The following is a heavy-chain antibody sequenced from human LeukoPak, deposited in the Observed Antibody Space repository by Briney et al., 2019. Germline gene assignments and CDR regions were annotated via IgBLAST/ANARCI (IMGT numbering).Heavy chain of an antibody. CDR2: ISSHSSTI. D-gene: IGHD3-10*01. Sequence: PGGSLRLSCTGSGFIFSSYSMNWVRQAPGKGLEWISYISSHSSTIYYADSVRGRFTISRDNDKRSVYLQMSSLRVEDTAVYYCARDGSAGSYLNWFDPWGQGTLVTVSS. J-gene: IGHJ5*02. V-gene: IGHV3-48*01. CDR3: ARDGSAGSYLNWFDP. CDR1: GFIFSSYS.